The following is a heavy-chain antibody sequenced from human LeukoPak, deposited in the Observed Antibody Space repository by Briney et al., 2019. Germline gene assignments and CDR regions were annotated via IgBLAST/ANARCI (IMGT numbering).Heavy chain of an antibody. CDR3: ARLVDAFDV. CDR2: IYYSGST. V-gene: IGHV4-39*01. J-gene: IGHJ3*01. Sequence: KPSETLSLTCTVSGGSISSSSYYWGWIRQSPGKGLEWIGSIYYSGSTYCNPSLTSRVTISVDTSKNQFSLKLSSVTAADTAVYYCARLVDAFDVWGQGQWSPSLQ. CDR1: GGSISSSSYY. D-gene: IGHD2-15*01.